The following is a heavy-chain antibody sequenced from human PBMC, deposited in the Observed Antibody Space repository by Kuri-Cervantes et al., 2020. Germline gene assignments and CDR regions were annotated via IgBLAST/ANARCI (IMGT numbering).Heavy chain of an antibody. V-gene: IGHV3-13*01. Sequence: GESLKISCAASGFTFSSYAMHWVRQATGKGLEWVSAIGTAGDTYYPGSVKGRFTISRENAKNSLYLQMNSLRAGDTAVYYCARANYDILTPPAQNYYYGMDVWGQGTTVTVSS. CDR3: ARANYDILTPPAQNYYYGMDV. CDR1: GFTFSSYA. D-gene: IGHD3-9*01. J-gene: IGHJ6*02. CDR2: IGTAGDT.